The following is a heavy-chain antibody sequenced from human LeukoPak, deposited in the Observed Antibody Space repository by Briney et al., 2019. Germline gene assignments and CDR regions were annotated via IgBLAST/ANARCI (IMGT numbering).Heavy chain of an antibody. Sequence: GGSLRLSCAASGFTFSSYAMSWVRQAPGKGLEWVSAISGSGGSTYYADSVKGRFTISRDNSKNTLYLQMNSLRAEDTAVYYCAKDLRQWLVQGDYFDYWGQGTLVTVSS. CDR1: GFTFSSYA. V-gene: IGHV3-23*01. CDR2: ISGSGGST. CDR3: AKDLRQWLVQGDYFDY. J-gene: IGHJ4*02. D-gene: IGHD6-19*01.